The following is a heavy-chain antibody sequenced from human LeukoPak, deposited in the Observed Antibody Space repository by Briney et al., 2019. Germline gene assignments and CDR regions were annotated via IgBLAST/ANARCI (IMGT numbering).Heavy chain of an antibody. Sequence: SSETLSLTCAAYGGSFSGYYWSWIRQPPGKGLEWIGEINHSGSTNYNPSLKSRVTISVDTSKKQFSLKLSSVTAADTAVYYCARGLSAVVYWGQGTLVTVSS. V-gene: IGHV4-34*01. CDR1: GGSFSGYY. CDR2: INHSGST. D-gene: IGHD3-16*02. CDR3: ARGLSAVVY. J-gene: IGHJ4*02.